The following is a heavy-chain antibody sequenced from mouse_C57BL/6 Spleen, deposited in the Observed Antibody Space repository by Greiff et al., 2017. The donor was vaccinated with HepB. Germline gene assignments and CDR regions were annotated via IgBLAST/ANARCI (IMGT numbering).Heavy chain of an antibody. J-gene: IGHJ4*01. V-gene: IGHV1-62-2*01. Sequence: VQLQQSGAELVKPGASVKLSCKASGYTFTEYTIHWVKQRSGQGLEWIGWFYPGSGSIKYNEKFKDKATLTADKSSSTVYMELSRLTSEDSAVYFCARHEWIPDYYGSSYGMDYWGQGTSVTVSS. CDR2: FYPGSGSI. D-gene: IGHD1-1*01. CDR3: ARHEWIPDYYGSSYGMDY. CDR1: GYTFTEYT.